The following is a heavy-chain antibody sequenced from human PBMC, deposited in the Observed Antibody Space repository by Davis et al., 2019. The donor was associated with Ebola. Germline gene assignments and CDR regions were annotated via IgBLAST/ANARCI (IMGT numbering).Heavy chain of an antibody. J-gene: IGHJ4*02. CDR3: ARVISGWYGFDY. D-gene: IGHD6-19*01. CDR2: INWNGGST. Sequence: GGSLRLSCAASGFTFDDYAMSWVRQVPGKGLEWVSGINWNGGSTGYVDSVKGRFTISRDNAKNSLYLQMNSLRAEDTAVYYCARVISGWYGFDYWGQGTLVTVSS. CDR1: GFTFDDYA. V-gene: IGHV3-20*04.